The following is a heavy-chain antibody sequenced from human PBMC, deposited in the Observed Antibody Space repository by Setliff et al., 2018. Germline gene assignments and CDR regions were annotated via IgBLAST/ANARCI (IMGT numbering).Heavy chain of an antibody. D-gene: IGHD3-10*01. J-gene: IGHJ6*03. V-gene: IGHV4-39*01. CDR3: ARHKPNGSGSYPSLYMDV. Sequence: PSETLSLTCRVSGGSISSGNYYWGLIRQPPGKGLEWVATIYYSGSTYSNPSLKSRLIISVDAPDNQFSVKLSSVTAADTAVYYCARHKPNGSGSYPSLYMDVWGKGIMVTVSS. CDR1: GGSISSGNYY. CDR2: IYYSGST.